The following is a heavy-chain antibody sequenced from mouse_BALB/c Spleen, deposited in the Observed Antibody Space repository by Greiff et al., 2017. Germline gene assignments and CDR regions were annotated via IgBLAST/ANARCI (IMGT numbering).Heavy chain of an antibody. CDR3: ARNGLTGTTWFAY. Sequence: VHVKQSGAELVKPGASVKLSCTASGFNIKDTYMHWVKQRPEQGLEWIGRIDPANGNTKYDPKFQGKATITADTSSNTAYLQLSSLTSEDTAVYYCARNGLTGTTWFAYWGQGTLVTVSA. V-gene: IGHV14-3*02. CDR1: GFNIKDTY. CDR2: IDPANGNT. D-gene: IGHD4-1*01. J-gene: IGHJ3*01.